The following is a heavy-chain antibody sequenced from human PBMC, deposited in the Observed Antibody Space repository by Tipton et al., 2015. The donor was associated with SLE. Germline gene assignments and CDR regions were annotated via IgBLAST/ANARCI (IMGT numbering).Heavy chain of an antibody. D-gene: IGHD4/OR15-4a*01. CDR1: GFTFSSYW. CDR2: INSDGSST. CDR3: AGGAIGRGVAFDI. Sequence: SLRLSCAASGFTFSSYWMHWVRQAPGKGLVWVSRINSDGSSTSYADSVKGRFTISRDNSKNTLYLQMNSLRAEDTAVYYCAGGAIGRGVAFDIWGQGTMVTVSS. J-gene: IGHJ3*02. V-gene: IGHV3-74*01.